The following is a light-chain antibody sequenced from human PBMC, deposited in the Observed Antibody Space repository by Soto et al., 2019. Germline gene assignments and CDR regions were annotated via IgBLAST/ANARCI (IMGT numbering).Light chain of an antibody. CDR3: SSYAGSNHFV. Sequence: QSALTQPPSASGSPGQSVTISCTGTSSDVGCYNYVSWYQQHPGKAPKLMIYEVSKRPSGVPDRFSGSKSGNTASLTVSGLQAEDAADYYCSSYAGSNHFVFGTGTKLTVL. V-gene: IGLV2-8*01. CDR1: SSDVGCYNY. CDR2: EVS. J-gene: IGLJ1*01.